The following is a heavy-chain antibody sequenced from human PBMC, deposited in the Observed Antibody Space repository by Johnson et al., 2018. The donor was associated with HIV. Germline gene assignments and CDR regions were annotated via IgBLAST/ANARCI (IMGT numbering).Heavy chain of an antibody. CDR3: AKDWARIAAAQFDI. CDR1: GFTFSSYA. CDR2: ISYAGSNK. Sequence: QVQLVESGGGVVQPGRSLRLSCAASGFTFSSYAMHWVRQAPGKGLEWVAVISYAGSNKYYADSVKGRVTISRDNSKNTLYLQMNSLRAEDTAVYYCAKDWARIAAAQFDIWGQGTMVTVSS. J-gene: IGHJ3*02. D-gene: IGHD6-13*01. V-gene: IGHV3-30-3*01.